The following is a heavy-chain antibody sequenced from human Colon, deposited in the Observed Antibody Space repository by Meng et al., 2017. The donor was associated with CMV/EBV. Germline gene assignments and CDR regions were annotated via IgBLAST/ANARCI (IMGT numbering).Heavy chain of an antibody. J-gene: IGHJ4*02. Sequence: KAWMNWVRQAPGKGLEWVGLIKSKRDGVTKEYAASVKDRFVVSRDESQNTLYLEMNSLQTDDTAVYYCATMSGLDFWSGSYTGAVNFWGQGTLVTVSS. D-gene: IGHD3-3*01. CDR2: IKSKRDGVTK. CDR1: KAW. CDR3: ATMSGLDFWSGSYTGAVNF. V-gene: IGHV3-15*01.